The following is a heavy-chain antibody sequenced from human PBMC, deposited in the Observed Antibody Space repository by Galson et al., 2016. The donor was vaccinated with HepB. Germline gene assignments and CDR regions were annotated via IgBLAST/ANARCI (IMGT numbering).Heavy chain of an antibody. CDR1: GDSISESW. D-gene: IGHD2-2*01. Sequence: LSLTCAVSGDSISESWWSWIRQPPGKGLEWIGYIYDSGGTKYNPSLKNRVTISLGTSMNQFSLKLSSVTAADTAVYYCVRDNDSTSYYYYGMNVWDQGITVTVSS. CDR2: IYDSGGT. V-gene: IGHV4-59*01. CDR3: VRDNDSTSYYYYGMNV. J-gene: IGHJ6*02.